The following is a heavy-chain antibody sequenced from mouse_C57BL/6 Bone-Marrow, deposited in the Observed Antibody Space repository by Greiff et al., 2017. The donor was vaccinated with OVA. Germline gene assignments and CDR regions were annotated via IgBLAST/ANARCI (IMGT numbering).Heavy chain of an antibody. V-gene: IGHV1-64*01. CDR2: IHPNSGST. CDR3: APLWLRRAWFAY. CDR1: GYTFTSYW. Sequence: VQLQQSGAELVKPGASVKLSCKASGYTFTSYWMHWVKQRPGQGLEWIGMIHPNSGSTNYNEKFKSKATLTVDKSSSTAYMQLSSLTSEDSAVYYCAPLWLRRAWFAYWGQGTLVTVSA. D-gene: IGHD2-2*01. J-gene: IGHJ3*01.